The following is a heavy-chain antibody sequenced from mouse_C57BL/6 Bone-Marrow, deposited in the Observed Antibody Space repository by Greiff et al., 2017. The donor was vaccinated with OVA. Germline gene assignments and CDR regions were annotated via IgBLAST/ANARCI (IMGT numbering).Heavy chain of an antibody. D-gene: IGHD1-1*01. CDR2: IDPSDSYT. CDR3: ARRTTVVEGYFDV. J-gene: IGHJ1*03. V-gene: IGHV1-69*01. CDR1: GYTFTSYW. Sequence: QVQLQQPGAELVMPGASVKLSCKASGYTFTSYWMHWVKQRPGQGLEWIGEIDPSDSYTNYNQKFKGKSTLTVDKSSSTAYMQISSLTSEDSAVYYCARRTTVVEGYFDVWGTGTTVTVSS.